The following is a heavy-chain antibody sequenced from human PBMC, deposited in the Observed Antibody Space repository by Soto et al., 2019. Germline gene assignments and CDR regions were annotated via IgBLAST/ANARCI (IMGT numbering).Heavy chain of an antibody. J-gene: IGHJ4*02. CDR1: GGSISSNNW. CDR3: ARVGITMVRGVIMYYFDY. D-gene: IGHD3-10*01. CDR2: VYHSGNT. Sequence: PSETLSLTCAVSGGSISSNNWWSWVRQPPGKGLGWIGEVYHSGNTNYNPSLESRVTISVDKSKNQFSLKLSSVTAADTAVYYCARVGITMVRGVIMYYFDYWGQGTLVTVSS. V-gene: IGHV4-4*02.